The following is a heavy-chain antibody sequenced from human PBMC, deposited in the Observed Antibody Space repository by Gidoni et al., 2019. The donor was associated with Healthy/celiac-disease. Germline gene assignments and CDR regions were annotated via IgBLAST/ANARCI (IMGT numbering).Heavy chain of an antibody. CDR1: GGSIRRGGYS. CDR3: ARVRGYSGYDYPFWYFDL. Sequence: QVQLQESGPGLVQPSQTLSLTCTVSGGSIRRGGYSWSWIRQHPGTGLEWIGYIYYSGSTYYNPSLKSRVTISVDTSKNQFSLKLSSVTAADTAVYYCARVRGYSGYDYPFWYFDLWGRGTLVTVSS. J-gene: IGHJ2*01. V-gene: IGHV4-31*03. CDR2: IYYSGST. D-gene: IGHD5-12*01.